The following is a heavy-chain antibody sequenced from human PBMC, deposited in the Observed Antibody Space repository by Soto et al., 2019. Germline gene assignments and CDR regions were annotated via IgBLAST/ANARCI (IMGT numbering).Heavy chain of an antibody. CDR2: ISAQNGNT. Sequence: QVQLVQSGAEVKKPGASVKVSCKASGYTFSSYGINWVRQAPGQGLEWMGWISAQNGNTNYAQKLQGRVTMTTATSTSTAYMVLRSLRSDDTAVYYCARRTTVETGSYWGQGTLVTVSS. CDR1: GYTFSSYG. D-gene: IGHD4-17*01. CDR3: ARRTTVETGSY. V-gene: IGHV1-18*01. J-gene: IGHJ4*02.